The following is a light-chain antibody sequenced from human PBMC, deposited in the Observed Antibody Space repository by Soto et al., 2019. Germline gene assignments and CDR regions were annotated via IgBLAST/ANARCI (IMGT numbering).Light chain of an antibody. CDR3: LQHNTYPPP. V-gene: IGKV1-17*03. J-gene: IGKJ4*01. CDR2: AVS. CDR1: QGIGNY. Sequence: DIQMTQSPSAMSASVGDRVTITCRARQGIGNYLLLFQQKPAKVPKRLIYAVSTLQSGVPSRFSGSGSGTEFPLTISSLQPEDFATYYCLQHNTYPPPFGGGTNVEIK.